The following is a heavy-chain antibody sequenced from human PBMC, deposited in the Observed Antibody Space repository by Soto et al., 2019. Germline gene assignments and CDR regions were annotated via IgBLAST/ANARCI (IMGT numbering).Heavy chain of an antibody. J-gene: IGHJ4*02. CDR2: FDPEDGET. V-gene: IGHV1-24*01. D-gene: IGHD3-22*01. CDR3: ATRGRYDSSGYYLYYFDY. CDR1: GYTLTELS. Sequence: ASVKVSCKVSGYTLTELSMHWVRQAPGKALEWMGGFDPEDGETIYAQKFQGRVTMTEDTSTDTAYMELSSLRSEDTAVYYCATRGRYDSSGYYLYYFDYWGQGTLVTVSS.